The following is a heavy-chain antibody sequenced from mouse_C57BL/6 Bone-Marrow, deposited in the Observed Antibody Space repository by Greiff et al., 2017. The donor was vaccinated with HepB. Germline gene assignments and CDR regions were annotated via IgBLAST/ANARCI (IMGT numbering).Heavy chain of an antibody. CDR2: ISDGGSYT. CDR1: GFTFSSYA. CDR3: ARAPCGAMDY. V-gene: IGHV5-4*03. J-gene: IGHJ4*01. Sequence: EVKLVESGGGLVKPGGSLKLSCAASGFTFSSYAMSWVRQTPEKRLEWVATISDGGSYTYYPDNVKGRFTISRDNAKNNLYLQMSHLKSEDTAMYYCARAPCGAMDYWGQGTSVTVSS.